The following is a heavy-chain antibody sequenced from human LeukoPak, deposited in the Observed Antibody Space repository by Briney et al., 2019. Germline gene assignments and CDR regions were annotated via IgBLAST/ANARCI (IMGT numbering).Heavy chain of an antibody. Sequence: PGGSLRLSCAASGFTFSSYAMHWVRQAPGKGLEWVAVISYDGSNKYYADSVKGRFTISRDNSKNTLYLQMNSLRAEDTAVYYCARDIVAAHPVYYFDYWGQGTLVTVSS. CDR3: ARDIVAAHPVYYFDY. V-gene: IGHV3-30-3*01. J-gene: IGHJ4*02. D-gene: IGHD6-6*01. CDR2: ISYDGSNK. CDR1: GFTFSSYA.